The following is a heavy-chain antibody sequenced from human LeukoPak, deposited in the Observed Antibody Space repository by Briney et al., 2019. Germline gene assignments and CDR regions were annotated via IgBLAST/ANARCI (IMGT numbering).Heavy chain of an antibody. D-gene: IGHD3-10*02. J-gene: IGHJ6*04. CDR2: IYTGGGR. CDR3: AELGITMIGGV. V-gene: IGHV3-53*01. Sequence: GGSLRLSCAASGFTVSSYYMNWVRQAPGEELEWVSVIYTGGGRYYADSVRGRFTISRDNAKNSLYLQMNSLRAEDTAVYYCAELGITMIGGVWGKGTTVTISS. CDR1: GFTVSSYY.